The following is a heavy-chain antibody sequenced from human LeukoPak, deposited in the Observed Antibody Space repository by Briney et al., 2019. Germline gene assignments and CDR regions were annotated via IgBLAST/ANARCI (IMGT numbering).Heavy chain of an antibody. CDR2: IWYDGSNK. J-gene: IGHJ3*02. Sequence: GGSLRLSCAASGFTFRNYGMEWVRQAPGKGLEWVAVIWYDGSNKYYAASVKGRFTISRDNSKNTLYLQMNSLRAEDTAVYYCARDHSSGAAPLDAFDIWGQGTMVTVSS. CDR1: GFTFRNYG. CDR3: ARDHSSGAAPLDAFDI. V-gene: IGHV3-33*01. D-gene: IGHD6-25*01.